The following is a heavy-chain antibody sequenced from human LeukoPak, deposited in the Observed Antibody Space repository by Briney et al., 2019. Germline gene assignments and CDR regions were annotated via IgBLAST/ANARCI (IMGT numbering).Heavy chain of an antibody. J-gene: IGHJ3*02. D-gene: IGHD2-2*01. Sequence: SVKVSCKASGGTFSSSAISWVRQAPGQGLEWMGGIIPIFGTANYAQKFQGRVTITTDESTSTAYMELSSLRSEDTAVYYCAREPRYCSSTSCGTFDIWGQGTMVTVSS. CDR3: AREPRYCSSTSCGTFDI. V-gene: IGHV1-69*05. CDR2: IIPIFGTA. CDR1: GGTFSSSA.